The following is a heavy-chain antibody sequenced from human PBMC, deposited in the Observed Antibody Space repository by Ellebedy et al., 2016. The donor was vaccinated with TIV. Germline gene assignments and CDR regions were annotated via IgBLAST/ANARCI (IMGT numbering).Heavy chain of an antibody. CDR2: ISLDGSSK. D-gene: IGHD5-18*01. CDR3: ARDTALVFTDPQIDY. Sequence: GESLKISCAASGFTFSSFAMHWVRQAPGKGLEWVAVISLDGSSKYHADSVKGRFIISRDNSKNTLYLQLNSLRAEDAAVYYWARDTALVFTDPQIDYWGQGTLVTVSP. CDR1: GFTFSSFA. J-gene: IGHJ4*02. V-gene: IGHV3-30*01.